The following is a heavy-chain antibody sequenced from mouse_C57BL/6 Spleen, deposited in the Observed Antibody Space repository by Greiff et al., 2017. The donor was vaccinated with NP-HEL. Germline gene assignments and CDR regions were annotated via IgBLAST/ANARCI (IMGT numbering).Heavy chain of an antibody. CDR1: GYTFTSYW. D-gene: IGHD4-1*01. J-gene: IGHJ2*01. CDR2: IDPSDSYT. Sequence: QVQLQQPGAELVKPGASVKLSCKASGYTFTSYWMQWVKQRPGQGLEWIGEIDPSDSYTNYNQKFKGKATLTVDTSSSTAYMQLSSLTSEDSAVYYGARDWDYWGQGTTLTVSS. CDR3: ARDWDY. V-gene: IGHV1-50*01.